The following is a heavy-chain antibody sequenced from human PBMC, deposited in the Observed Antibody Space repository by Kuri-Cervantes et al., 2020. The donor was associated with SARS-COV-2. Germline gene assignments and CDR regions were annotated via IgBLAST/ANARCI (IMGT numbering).Heavy chain of an antibody. J-gene: IGHJ5*02. CDR3: ARELTFGGVIRLDP. D-gene: IGHD3-16*01. V-gene: IGHV4-59*01. CDR2: IYYSGST. Sequence: SETLSLTCTVSGGSISSYYWSWIRQPPGKGLEWIGYIYYSGSTNYNPSLKSRVTISVDTSKNQLSLKLSSVTAADTAVYYCARELTFGGVIRLDPWGQGTLVTVSS. CDR1: GGSISSYY.